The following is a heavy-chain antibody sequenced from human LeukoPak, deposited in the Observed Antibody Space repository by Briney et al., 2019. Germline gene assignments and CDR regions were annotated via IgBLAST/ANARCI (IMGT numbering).Heavy chain of an antibody. V-gene: IGHV4-30-4*01. D-gene: IGHD3-10*01. CDR2: IYYSGST. J-gene: IGHJ4*02. CDR1: GGSISSGDYY. Sequence: SQTLSLTCTVSGGSISSGDYYWRWIRQPPGKGLEWIGYIYYSGSTYYNPSLKSRVTISVDTSKNQFSQKLSSVTAADTAVYYCARTSGGLLWFGEPRTQYYFDYWGQGTLVTVSS. CDR3: ARTSGGLLWFGEPRTQYYFDY.